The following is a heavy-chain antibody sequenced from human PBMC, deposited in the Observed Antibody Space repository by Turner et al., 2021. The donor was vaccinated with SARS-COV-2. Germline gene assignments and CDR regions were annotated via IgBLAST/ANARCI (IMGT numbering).Heavy chain of an antibody. CDR1: GGSISSGGYY. CDR3: ARFRVGSGWYIDY. CDR2: IYYSGSI. J-gene: IGHJ4*02. V-gene: IGHV4-31*03. D-gene: IGHD6-19*01. Sequence: QVQLQESGPGLVKPSQTLSLTCTVSGGSISSGGYYWSWIRQHPGKGLEWIGYIYYSGSIYYNPSLKSRVTISVDTSKNQFSLKLSSVIAADTAVYYCARFRVGSGWYIDYWGQGTLVTVSS.